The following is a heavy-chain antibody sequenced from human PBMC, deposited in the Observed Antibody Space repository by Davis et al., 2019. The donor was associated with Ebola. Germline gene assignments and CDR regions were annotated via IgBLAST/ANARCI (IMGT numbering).Heavy chain of an antibody. J-gene: IGHJ4*02. V-gene: IGHV3-30*03. CDR3: AGQGYCSSIMCNHAPSGD. CDR1: QFTFRSYG. CDR2: ISHDGSET. Sequence: PGGSLRLSCVTSQFTFRSYGMHWVRQAPGKGLEWVAVISHDGSETHYADSVKGRFIVSRENSKSSLYLQMNSLRPEDTAMYYCAGQGYCSSIMCNHAPSGDWGQGTLVTVSS. D-gene: IGHD2-15*01.